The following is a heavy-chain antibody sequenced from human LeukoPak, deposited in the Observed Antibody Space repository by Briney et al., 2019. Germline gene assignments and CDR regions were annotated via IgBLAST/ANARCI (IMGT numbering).Heavy chain of an antibody. CDR1: GFTFDDYG. CDR3: ARDSRYCSGGSCYLIDY. CDR2: INWNGGST. Sequence: GGSLRLSCAASGFTFDDYGMSWVRQAPGKGLEWVSGINWNGGSTGYADSVKGRFTISRDNAKNSLYLQMNSLRAEDTALCYCARDSRYCSGGSCYLIDYWGQGTLVTVSS. V-gene: IGHV3-20*04. D-gene: IGHD2-15*01. J-gene: IGHJ4*02.